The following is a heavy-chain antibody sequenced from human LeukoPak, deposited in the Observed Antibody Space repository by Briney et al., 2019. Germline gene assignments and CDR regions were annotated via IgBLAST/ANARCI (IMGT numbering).Heavy chain of an antibody. Sequence: PGRSLRLSCAASGFTFSSYGMHWVRQAPGKGLEWVAVISYDGSNKYYADSVKGRFTISRDNSKNTLYLQMNSLRAEDTAVYYCAKAAADPGVTQHWGQGTLVTVSS. V-gene: IGHV3-30*18. CDR3: AKAAADPGVTQH. D-gene: IGHD6-13*01. CDR1: GFTFSSYG. CDR2: ISYDGSNK. J-gene: IGHJ1*01.